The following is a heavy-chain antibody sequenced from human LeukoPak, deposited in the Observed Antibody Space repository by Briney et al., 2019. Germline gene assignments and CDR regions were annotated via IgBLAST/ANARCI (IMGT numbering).Heavy chain of an antibody. CDR1: GFTFSSYS. CDR2: ISSSSSTI. Sequence: GGSLRLSCAASGFTFSSYSMNWVRQAPGKGLEWVSYISSSSSTIYYADSVKGRFTISRDNSKNTLYLQMNSLRAEDTVVYYCARDRHMVRGVHMDVWGKGTKVTVSS. V-gene: IGHV3-48*01. J-gene: IGHJ6*03. CDR3: ARDRHMVRGVHMDV. D-gene: IGHD3-10*01.